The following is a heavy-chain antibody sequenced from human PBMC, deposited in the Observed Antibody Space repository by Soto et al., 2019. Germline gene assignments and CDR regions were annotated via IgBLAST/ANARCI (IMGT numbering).Heavy chain of an antibody. J-gene: IGHJ6*02. CDR3: AGNIAAAGRRYYGMDV. CDR1: GGSMSGYY. D-gene: IGHD6-13*01. V-gene: IGHV4-4*07. CDR2: VYTSETT. Sequence: QVQLQESGPGLVKPSETLSLTCTVSGGSMSGYYWCWIRQSAGKGLERIGRVYTSETTYYNPSLKSRVTMSLDTSKNQFSLHLYSLTAADTAVYYCAGNIAAAGRRYYGMDVWGQGTTVTVSS.